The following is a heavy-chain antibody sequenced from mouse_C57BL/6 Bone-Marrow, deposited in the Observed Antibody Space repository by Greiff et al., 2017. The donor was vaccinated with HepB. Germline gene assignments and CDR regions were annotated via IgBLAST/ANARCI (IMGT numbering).Heavy chain of an antibody. CDR2: FYPGSGSI. CDR3: ARHDSLWLRRGAMDY. V-gene: IGHV1-62-2*01. CDR1: GYTFTEYT. J-gene: IGHJ4*01. D-gene: IGHD2-2*01. Sequence: VMLVESGAELVKPGASVKLSCKASGYTFTEYTIHWVKQRSGQGLEWIGWFYPGSGSIKYNEKFKDKATLTADKSSSTVYMELSGLTSEDSAVYFCARHDSLWLRRGAMDYWGQGTSVTVSS.